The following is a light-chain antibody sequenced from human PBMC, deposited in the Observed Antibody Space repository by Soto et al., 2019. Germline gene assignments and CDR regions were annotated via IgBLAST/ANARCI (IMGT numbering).Light chain of an antibody. CDR1: QSVSSNY. Sequence: EIVLTQSPDTLSLSPGERATLSCRASQSVSSNYLAWYQQKPGQAPRLLIYGASNRATGIPDRFSGSGSGADYTLTISRLEPEDFAVYYCLQYGFSPRTFGQGTKVEIK. V-gene: IGKV3-20*01. J-gene: IGKJ1*01. CDR2: GAS. CDR3: LQYGFSPRT.